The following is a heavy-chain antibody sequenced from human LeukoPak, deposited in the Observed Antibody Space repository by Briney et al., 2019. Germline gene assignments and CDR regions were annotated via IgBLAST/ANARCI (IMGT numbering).Heavy chain of an antibody. D-gene: IGHD2-21*02. CDR1: LGSLSSSY. CDR3: GGVMTSQYFQH. CDR2: IYYSGST. J-gene: IGHJ1*01. V-gene: IGHV4-59*01. Sequence: SETLSLTCTVSLGSLSSSYWSWIRQLPREGLGWIGYIYYSGSTNYNPSLKSRVTISVHTSKNQFPLKLSSVSAADTAVYYCGGVMTSQYFQHWGQGTLVTVSS.